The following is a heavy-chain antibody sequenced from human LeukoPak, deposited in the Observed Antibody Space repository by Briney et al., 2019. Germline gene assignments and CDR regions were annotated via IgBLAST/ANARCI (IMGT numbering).Heavy chain of an antibody. CDR3: ARGPSLVRGVITASGGDY. Sequence: ASVKDSCMASRYTFTTYNINWVRQATGQGLEGMGWMNPSTGNTGYAQRLQDRVTINRNTSIGTAYMELSSLTSDDTAVYYCARGPSLVRGVITASGGDYWGQGVLVTVSS. D-gene: IGHD3-10*01. V-gene: IGHV1-8*01. CDR2: MNPSTGNT. J-gene: IGHJ4*02. CDR1: RYTFTTYN.